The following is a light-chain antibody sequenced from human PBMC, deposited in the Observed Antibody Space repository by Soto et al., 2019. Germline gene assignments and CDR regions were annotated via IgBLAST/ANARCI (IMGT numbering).Light chain of an antibody. CDR2: AVS. J-gene: IGKJ5*01. Sequence: EILMTQSPATLSVSPGERATLSCRASQSVSNNLAWYQQKPGQAPRLLIYAVSSRPAGIPARFSGSGSGTEFTLTINSLQSEDFAVYYCQQYQNWPLITFGQGTRLEIK. V-gene: IGKV3-15*01. CDR3: QQYQNWPLIT. CDR1: QSVSNN.